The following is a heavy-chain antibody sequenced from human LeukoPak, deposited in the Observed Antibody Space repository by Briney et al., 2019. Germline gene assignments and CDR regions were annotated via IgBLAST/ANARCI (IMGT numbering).Heavy chain of an antibody. D-gene: IGHD3-22*01. V-gene: IGHV3-72*01. CDR1: GFTFSDHY. CDR3: VSAGNDGIGYEVC. CDR2: TRNKANSYTT. J-gene: IGHJ4*02. Sequence: PGGSLRLSCAASGFTFSDHYMDWVRQAPGKGLEWVGRTRNKANSYTTEYSASVKGRFTISRDDSKNALYLQMNSMKTEDAAVYDCVSAGNDGIGYEVCWGQGTLVTVSS.